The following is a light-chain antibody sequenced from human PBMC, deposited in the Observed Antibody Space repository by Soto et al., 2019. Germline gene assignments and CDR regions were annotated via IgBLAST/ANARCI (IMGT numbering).Light chain of an antibody. CDR3: QQYNSYWT. Sequence: IQMTQSPSTLTASVGDRVTITCRASQSISTWLAWYQQKPGKAPKLLIYKASNLESGVPTRFSGSGSGTEFTLTISSLQPDDVATYYCQQYNSYWTFGQGTKVEIK. CDR1: QSISTW. V-gene: IGKV1-5*03. J-gene: IGKJ1*01. CDR2: KAS.